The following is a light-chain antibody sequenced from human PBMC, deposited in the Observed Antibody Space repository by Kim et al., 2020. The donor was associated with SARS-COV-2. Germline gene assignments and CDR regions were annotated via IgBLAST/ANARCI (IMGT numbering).Light chain of an antibody. Sequence: IVLTQSPGTLSLSPGERATLSCRASQSLSSEYLAWYQQTSGQPPRLLIFGASSRAAGIPDRFSGSGSGTDITLTISRLEPEDFAVYYCQQYTRSSPAYIFGQGTKREI. J-gene: IGKJ2*01. CDR3: QQYTRSSPAYI. CDR1: QSLSSEY. CDR2: GAS. V-gene: IGKV3-20*01.